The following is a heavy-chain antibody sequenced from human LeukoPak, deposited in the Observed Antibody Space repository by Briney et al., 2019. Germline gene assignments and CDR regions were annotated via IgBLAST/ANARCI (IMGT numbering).Heavy chain of an antibody. CDR2: ISSSSSYI. J-gene: IGHJ4*02. Sequence: GGSLRLSCAASGFTFSSYSMNWVRQAPGKGLEWVSSISSSSSYIYYADSVKGRFTISRDNAKNSLYLQMSSLRAEDTAVYYCAREISDGSYFDYWGQGTLVTVSS. D-gene: IGHD1-26*01. CDR1: GFTFSSYS. CDR3: AREISDGSYFDY. V-gene: IGHV3-21*01.